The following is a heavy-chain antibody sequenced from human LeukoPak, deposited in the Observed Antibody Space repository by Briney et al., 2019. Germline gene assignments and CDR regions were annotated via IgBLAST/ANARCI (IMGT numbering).Heavy chain of an antibody. D-gene: IGHD4-11*01. J-gene: IGHJ4*02. CDR1: GGSFTIYS. CDR2: ISPSGNT. CDR3: ARRVRSADYRLDY. V-gene: IGHV4-34*01. Sequence: SQTLSLTCAVYGGSFTIYSWTWIRQPPGKSLEWVGEISPSGNTQYNPSLKSRVTISLDASKSQFYLKLNSVTAADTAVYYCARRVRSADYRLDYWGQGTLVTVSS.